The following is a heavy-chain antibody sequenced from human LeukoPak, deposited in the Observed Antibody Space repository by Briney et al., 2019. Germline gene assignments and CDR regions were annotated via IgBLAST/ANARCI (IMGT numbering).Heavy chain of an antibody. D-gene: IGHD4-17*01. CDR3: ARTYYGDHSVNY. V-gene: IGHV4-31*03. J-gene: IGHJ4*02. CDR2: IYYSGST. Sequence: SETLSLTCTVSGGSISSGGYYWSWIRQRPGKGLEWIGYIYYSGSTYYNPSLKSRVTISVDTSKNQFSLKLSSVTAADTAVYYCARTYYGDHSVNYWGQGTLVTVSS. CDR1: GGSISSGGYY.